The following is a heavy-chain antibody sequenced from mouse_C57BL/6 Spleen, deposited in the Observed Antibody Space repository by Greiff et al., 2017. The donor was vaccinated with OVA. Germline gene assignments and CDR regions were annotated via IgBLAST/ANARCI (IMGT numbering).Heavy chain of an antibody. J-gene: IGHJ2*01. D-gene: IGHD1-1*01. CDR1: GFTFSDYG. CDR3: ARPYYYGSSYGRFDY. Sequence: DVKLVESGGGLVKPGGSLKLSCAASGFTFSDYGMHWVRQAPEKGLEWVAYISSGSSTIYYADTVKGRFTISRDNAKNTLFLQMTSLRSEDTAMYYCARPYYYGSSYGRFDYWGQGTTLTVSS. V-gene: IGHV5-17*01. CDR2: ISSGSSTI.